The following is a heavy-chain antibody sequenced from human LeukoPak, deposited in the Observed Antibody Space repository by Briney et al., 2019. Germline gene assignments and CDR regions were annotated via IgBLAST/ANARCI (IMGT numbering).Heavy chain of an antibody. CDR1: GFTFSSYS. Sequence: PGGSLRLSCAASGFTFSSYSMNWVRQAPGKGLEWVSSISSSSSYIYYADSVKGRFTISRDNAKNSLYLQMNSLRAEDTAVYYCARDPEPPGSYNWNDAHRDFDYWGQGTLVTVSS. J-gene: IGHJ4*02. CDR3: ARDPEPPGSYNWNDAHRDFDY. D-gene: IGHD1-20*01. CDR2: ISSSSSYI. V-gene: IGHV3-21*01.